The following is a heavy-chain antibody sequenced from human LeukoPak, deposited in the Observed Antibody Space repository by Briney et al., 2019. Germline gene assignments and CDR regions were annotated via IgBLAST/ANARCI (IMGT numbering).Heavy chain of an antibody. Sequence: GGSLRLSCAASGFTLSSYWMSWVRQAPGKGLEWVANIKQDGSEKYYVDSVKGRFTISRDNAKNSLYLQMHSLRAEDTAVYYCAKSAVRGVTRVYFDYWGQGTLVTVSS. CDR2: IKQDGSEK. V-gene: IGHV3-7*03. CDR3: AKSAVRGVTRVYFDY. J-gene: IGHJ4*02. D-gene: IGHD3-10*01. CDR1: GFTLSSYW.